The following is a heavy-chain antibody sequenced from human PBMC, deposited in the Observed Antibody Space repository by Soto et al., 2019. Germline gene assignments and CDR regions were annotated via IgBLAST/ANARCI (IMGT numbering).Heavy chain of an antibody. V-gene: IGHV1-69*13. CDR2: IIPIFGTA. D-gene: IGHD3-3*01. CDR1: GGTFSSYA. CDR3: ARAVTIFGVVIGPYYGMDV. J-gene: IGHJ6*02. Sequence: SVKVSCKASGGTFSSYAISWVRQAPGQGLEWMGGIIPIFGTANYAQKFQGRVTITADESTSTAYMELSSLRSEDTAVYYCARAVTIFGVVIGPYYGMDVWGQGTTVTVSS.